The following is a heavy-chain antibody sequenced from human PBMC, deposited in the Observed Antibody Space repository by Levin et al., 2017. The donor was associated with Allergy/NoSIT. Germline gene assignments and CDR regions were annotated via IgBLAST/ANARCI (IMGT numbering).Heavy chain of an antibody. D-gene: IGHD6-13*01. CDR2: FYYSGST. CDR1: GGSINSINYY. Sequence: SETLSLTCTVSGGSINSINYYWGWIRQPPGTGLEWIGSFYYSGSTYYNPSLKSRATISVDTSKNQFSLKLSSVTAADTAVYYCARHGSGSSSSWRHWGQGTLVTVSS. J-gene: IGHJ4*02. V-gene: IGHV4-39*01. CDR3: ARHGSGSSSSWRH.